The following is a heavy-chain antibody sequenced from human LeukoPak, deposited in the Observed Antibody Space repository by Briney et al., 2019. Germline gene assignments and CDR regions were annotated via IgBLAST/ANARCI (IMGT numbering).Heavy chain of an antibody. CDR1: GFTFTDYW. CDR2: VDHDGSGT. CDR3: ATDLG. Sequence: GGSLRLSCAASGFTFTDYWMHWVRQASGKGLVWVSRVDHDGSGTAYADSVTGRFTISRDNAKNTVYLQMNSLRADDTAVYYCATDLGWGQGTLVTVSS. D-gene: IGHD4-17*01. V-gene: IGHV3-74*01. J-gene: IGHJ4*02.